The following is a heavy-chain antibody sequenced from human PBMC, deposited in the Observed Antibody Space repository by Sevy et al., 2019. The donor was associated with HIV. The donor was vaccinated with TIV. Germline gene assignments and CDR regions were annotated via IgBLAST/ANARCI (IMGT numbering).Heavy chain of an antibody. D-gene: IGHD6-19*01. CDR1: GFTFSSYS. V-gene: IGHV3-21*01. J-gene: IGHJ6*02. CDR2: ISSSSSYI. CDR3: ARDMAHLPIAVAGNFYYYYGMDV. Sequence: GGSLRLSCAASGFTFSSYSMNWVRQAPGKGLEWVSSISSSSSYIYYADSVKGRFTISRDNSKNTLYLQMNSLRAEDTAVYYCARDMAHLPIAVAGNFYYYYGMDVWGQGTTVTVSS.